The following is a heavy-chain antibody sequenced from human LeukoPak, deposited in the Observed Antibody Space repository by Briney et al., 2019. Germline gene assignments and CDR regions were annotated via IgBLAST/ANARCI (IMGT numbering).Heavy chain of an antibody. V-gene: IGHV3-21*01. J-gene: IGHJ5*02. CDR3: PRERDYSNLNWFDP. D-gene: IGHD4-11*01. Sequence: GGSLRLSRAASGFTFSSYSMNWVRQAPGKELERVSSISSSSSYIYYADSVKGRFTISRDNAKNSLYLQMNSLRPEDTAVYYCPRERDYSNLNWFDPWGQGTLVTVSS. CDR2: ISSSSSYI. CDR1: GFTFSSYS.